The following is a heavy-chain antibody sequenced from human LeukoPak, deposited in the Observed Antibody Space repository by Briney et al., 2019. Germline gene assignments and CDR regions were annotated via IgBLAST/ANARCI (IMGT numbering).Heavy chain of an antibody. CDR2: IYYSGST. CDR3: ARQTVAGRSNWFDP. CDR1: GGSISSYY. D-gene: IGHD6-19*01. Sequence: SETLSLTCTVSGGSISSYYWSWIRQPPGKGLEWIGYIYYSGSTNYNPSLKSRVTISVDTSRNQFSLKLSSVTSADTAVNYRARQTVAGRSNWFDPWGQGTLVTVSS. J-gene: IGHJ5*02. V-gene: IGHV4-59*01.